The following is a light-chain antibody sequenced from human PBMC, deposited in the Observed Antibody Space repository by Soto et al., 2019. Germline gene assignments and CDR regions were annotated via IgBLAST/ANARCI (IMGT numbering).Light chain of an antibody. CDR1: SSDVGSYNF. J-gene: IGLJ3*02. Sequence: QSALTQPASVSGAPGQSIIISCTGTSSDVGSYNFVSLYQQHPGKAPKLMIYEVSKRPSGVSNRFSGSKSGNTASLTISGLQPEDEADYYCCSYAGNSGVFGGGTKVTVL. CDR2: EVS. CDR3: CSYAGNSGV. V-gene: IGLV2-23*02.